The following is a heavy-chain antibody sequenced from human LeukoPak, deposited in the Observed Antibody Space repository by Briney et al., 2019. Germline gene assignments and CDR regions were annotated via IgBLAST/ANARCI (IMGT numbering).Heavy chain of an antibody. D-gene: IGHD3-22*01. CDR2: INPNSGGT. CDR3: AREFSYYDSSDRDDY. J-gene: IGHJ4*02. CDR1: GYTFTDYY. Sequence: ASVKVSCKASGYTFTDYYIHWVRQAPGQGLEWMGWINPNSGGTNYAQSFQGRVTMTRDTSISTAYMELSRLRSDDTAVYYCAREFSYYDSSDRDDYWGQGTLVTVSS. V-gene: IGHV1-2*02.